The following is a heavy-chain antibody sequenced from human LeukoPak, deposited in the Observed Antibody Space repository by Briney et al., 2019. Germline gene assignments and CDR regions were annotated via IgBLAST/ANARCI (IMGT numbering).Heavy chain of an antibody. D-gene: IGHD1-26*01. CDR1: GITLSNYG. CDR3: ARATWET. V-gene: IGHV3-30*03. CDR2: ISYDGSNK. J-gene: IGHJ5*02. Sequence: GGSLRLSCAVSGITLSNYGMSWVRQAPGKGLEWVAVISYDGSNKYYADSVKGRFTISRDNSKNTLYLQMNSLRAEDTAVYYCARATWETWGQGTLVTVSS.